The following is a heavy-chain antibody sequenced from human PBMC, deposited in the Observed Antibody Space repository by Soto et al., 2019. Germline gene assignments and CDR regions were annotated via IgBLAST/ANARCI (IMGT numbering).Heavy chain of an antibody. Sequence: QVQLVESGEGVVQPGRSLRLSCAASGFTFSSYGMHWVRQAPGKGLEWVAVISYDGSNKYYADSVKGRFTISRDNSKNTLYLQMNSLRAEDTAVYYCAKPSYYGSGSFDYYYGMDVWGQGTTVTVSS. CDR1: GFTFSSYG. V-gene: IGHV3-30*18. D-gene: IGHD3-10*01. J-gene: IGHJ6*02. CDR3: AKPSYYGSGSFDYYYGMDV. CDR2: ISYDGSNK.